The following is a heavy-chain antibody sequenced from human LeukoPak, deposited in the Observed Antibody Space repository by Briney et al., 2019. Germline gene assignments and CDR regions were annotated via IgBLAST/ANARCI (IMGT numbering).Heavy chain of an antibody. J-gene: IGHJ4*02. Sequence: SQTLSLTCTVSGGSISSGSYYWSWIRQPAGKGLEWIGRIYTSGSTNYNPSLKSRVTISVDTSKNQFSLKLSSVTAADTAVYYCARSSGSYPYYFDYWGQGTLVTVSS. D-gene: IGHD1-26*01. V-gene: IGHV4-61*02. CDR3: ARSSGSYPYYFDY. CDR2: IYTSGST. CDR1: GGSISSGSYY.